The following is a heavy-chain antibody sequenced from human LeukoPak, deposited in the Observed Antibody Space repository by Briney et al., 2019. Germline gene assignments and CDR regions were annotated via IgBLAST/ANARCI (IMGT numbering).Heavy chain of an antibody. CDR3: AWTTVTTSEGIFVY. D-gene: IGHD4-17*01. CDR2: INHSGST. J-gene: IGHJ4*02. CDR1: GGSFSGYY. Sequence: PSETLSLTCAVYGGSFSGYYWSWIRQPPGKGLEWIGEINHSGSTNYNPSLKSRVTISVDTSKNQFSLKLSSVTAADTAVYYCAWTTVTTSEGIFVYWGRGTLVTVSS. V-gene: IGHV4-34*01.